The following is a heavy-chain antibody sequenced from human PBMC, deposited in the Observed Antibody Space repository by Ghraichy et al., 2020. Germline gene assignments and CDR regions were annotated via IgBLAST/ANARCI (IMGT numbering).Heavy chain of an antibody. CDR3: AKDMGYSSSWYDYYGMDV. J-gene: IGHJ6*02. CDR2: ISWDGGST. V-gene: IGHV3-43*01. D-gene: IGHD6-13*01. Sequence: GGSLRLSCAASGFTFDDYTMHWVRQAPGKGLEWVSLISWDGGSTYYADSVKGRFTISRDNSKNSLYLQMNSLRTEDTALYYCAKDMGYSSSWYDYYGMDVWGQGTTVTVSS. CDR1: GFTFDDYT.